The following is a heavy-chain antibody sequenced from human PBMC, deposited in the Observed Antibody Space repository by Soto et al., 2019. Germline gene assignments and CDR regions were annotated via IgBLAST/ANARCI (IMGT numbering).Heavy chain of an antibody. CDR3: ARDTGGSYDY. V-gene: IGHV3-72*01. CDR1: GFTFSDYY. Sequence: EVQLVESGGGLVQPGGSLRLSCAASGFTFSDYYMDWVRQVPGKGLEWVGRTRNKANSYTTEYAASVRGRFSISRDDSNDSMYLQMYSLKTEDTAVYYCARDTGGSYDYWGQGALVTVSS. CDR2: TRNKANSYTT. J-gene: IGHJ4*02. D-gene: IGHD3-16*01.